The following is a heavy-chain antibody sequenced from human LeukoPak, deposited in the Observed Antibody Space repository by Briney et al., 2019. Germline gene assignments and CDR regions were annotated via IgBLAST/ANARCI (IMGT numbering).Heavy chain of an antibody. J-gene: IGHJ6*03. CDR2: SYYSGST. V-gene: IGHV4-39*07. CDR3: ARCDLWSGYPSYYYYYMDV. CDR1: GGSISSSGYH. D-gene: IGHD3-3*01. Sequence: KSSETLSLTCTVSGGSISSSGYHWGWIRQPPGKGLEWIGCSYYSGSTYYKPSLKSRVTISVDTSKNQSSLKLSSVTAADTAVYYCARCDLWSGYPSYYYYYMDVWGKGTTVTVSS.